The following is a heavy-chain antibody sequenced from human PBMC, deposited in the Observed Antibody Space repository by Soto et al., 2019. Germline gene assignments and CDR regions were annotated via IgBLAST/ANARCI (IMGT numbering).Heavy chain of an antibody. CDR2: ISGSGGST. J-gene: IGHJ3*02. D-gene: IGHD2-15*01. V-gene: IGHV3-23*01. CDR1: GFTFSSYA. Sequence: GGSLRLSCAASGFTFSSYAMSWVRQAPGKGLEWVSAISGSGGSTYYADSVKGRFTISRDNSKNTLYPQMNSLRAEDTAVYYCAKGWDIVVVVAAIVAFDIWGQGTMVTVSS. CDR3: AKGWDIVVVVAAIVAFDI.